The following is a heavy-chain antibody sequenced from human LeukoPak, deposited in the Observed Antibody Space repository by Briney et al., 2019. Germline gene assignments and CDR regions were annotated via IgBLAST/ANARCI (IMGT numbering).Heavy chain of an antibody. V-gene: IGHV4-34*01. CDR1: GGSFSGYY. CDR3: ARAEGATTPFDY. D-gene: IGHD1-26*01. CDR2: INHSGST. Sequence: SETLSLTCAVYGGSFSGYYWSWIRQPPGKGPEWIGEINHSGSTNYNPSLKSRVTISVDTSKNQFSLKLSSVTAADTAVYYCARAEGATTPFDYWGQGTLVTVSS. J-gene: IGHJ4*02.